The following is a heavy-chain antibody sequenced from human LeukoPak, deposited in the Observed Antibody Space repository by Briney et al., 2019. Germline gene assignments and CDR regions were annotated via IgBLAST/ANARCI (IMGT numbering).Heavy chain of an antibody. CDR2: IYHSEST. D-gene: IGHD3-10*01. V-gene: IGHV4-30-2*01. CDR1: GGFLSSGGYS. CDR3: ARDSDGYYGMDV. J-gene: IGHJ6*02. Sequence: SEALPLTCAVSGGFLSSGGYSWRWMRHPPGKGLEGLEYIYHSESTYYNTSLKSRVTMSVDKSKNQFALKLSSVTAADTAVYCGARDSDGYYGMDVWGQGTTVTVSS.